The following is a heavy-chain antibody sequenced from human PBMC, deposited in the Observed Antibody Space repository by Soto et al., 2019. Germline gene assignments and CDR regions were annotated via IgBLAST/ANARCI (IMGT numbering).Heavy chain of an antibody. Sequence: GASVKVSCKASGYMFTNYYMHWVRQAPGQGLEWMAIINSGGGSTTYAPKFQARVTMTRDTSTSTAYMELRSLTSEDTAVYYCARDAAAGLNDYWGQGTLVTVSS. V-gene: IGHV1-46*01. CDR2: INSGGGST. CDR1: GYMFTNYY. CDR3: ARDAAAGLNDY. J-gene: IGHJ4*02. D-gene: IGHD6-13*01.